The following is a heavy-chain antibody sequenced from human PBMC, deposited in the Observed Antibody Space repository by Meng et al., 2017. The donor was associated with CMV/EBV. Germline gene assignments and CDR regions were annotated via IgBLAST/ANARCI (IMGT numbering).Heavy chain of an antibody. D-gene: IGHD2/OR15-2a*01. CDR1: GGSISSGDYY. CDR2: IYYSGST. J-gene: IGHJ4*02. Sequence: QAPLLDAGPGLVKPSQTLSLTCTVSGGSISSGDYYWSWIRQPPGKGLEWIGYIYYSGSTYYNPSLKSRVTISVDTSKNQFSLKLSSVTAADTAVYYCARTGEYPTFDYWGQGTLVTVSS. CDR3: ARTGEYPTFDY. V-gene: IGHV4-30-4*08.